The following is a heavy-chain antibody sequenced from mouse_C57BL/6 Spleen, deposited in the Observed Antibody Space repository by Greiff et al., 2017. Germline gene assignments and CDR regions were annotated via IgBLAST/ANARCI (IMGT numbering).Heavy chain of an antibody. CDR3: ARSAYGNYPDY. J-gene: IGHJ2*01. CDR2: INPSTGGT. Sequence: EVQLQQSGPELVKPGASVKISCKASGYSFTGYYMNWVKQSPEKSLDWIGEINPSTGGTTSNQKFKAKATLTVDKSSSTAYMELRSLTSEDTAVYYCARSAYGNYPDYWGQGTTLTVSS. V-gene: IGHV1-42*01. CDR1: GYSFTGYY. D-gene: IGHD2-1*01.